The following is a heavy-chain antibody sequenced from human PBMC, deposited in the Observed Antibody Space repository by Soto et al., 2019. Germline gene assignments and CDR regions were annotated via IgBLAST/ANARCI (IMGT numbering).Heavy chain of an antibody. D-gene: IGHD3-10*01. CDR3: ARGRRAMLRGVIPLYYYYGMAV. V-gene: IGHV3-7*02. Sequence: GGSLRLSCAAPGFTFSSYWMSWSRQAPGKGLEWVANIKQDGSEKYYVDSVKGRFTISRDNSKNTLYLQMNSLRAEDTAVYCCARGRRAMLRGVIPLYYYYGMAVWGKGTTVTVSS. CDR2: IKQDGSEK. J-gene: IGHJ6*04. CDR1: GFTFSSYW.